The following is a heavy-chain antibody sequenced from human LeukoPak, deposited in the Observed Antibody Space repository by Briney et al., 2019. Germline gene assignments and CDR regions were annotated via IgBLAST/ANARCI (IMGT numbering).Heavy chain of an antibody. V-gene: IGHV4-39*01. D-gene: IGHD6-19*01. CDR1: GGSISSSSYY. CDR3: ARRFRRIAVAVTGFDY. J-gene: IGHJ4*02. CDR2: IYYSGST. Sequence: SETLSLTCTVSGGSISSSSYYWGWIRQPPGKGLEWIGSIYYSGSTYYNPSLKSRVTISVDTSKNQFSLKLSSVTAADTAVYYCARRFRRIAVAVTGFDYWGQGTLVTVSS.